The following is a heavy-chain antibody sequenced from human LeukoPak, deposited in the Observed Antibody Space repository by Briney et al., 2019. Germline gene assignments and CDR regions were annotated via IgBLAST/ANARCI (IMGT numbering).Heavy chain of an antibody. Sequence: GRSLRLSCAASGFTFSSYAMHWVRQAPGKGLEGVAVISYDGSNKYYADSVNRRFTISRDNSKNTLYLQMNSLKAEDTAVYYCARDRAPYSNSGPGWFDPWGQGTLVTVSS. CDR1: GFTFSSYA. D-gene: IGHD4-11*01. V-gene: IGHV3-30-3*01. CDR3: ARDRAPYSNSGPGWFDP. J-gene: IGHJ5*02. CDR2: ISYDGSNK.